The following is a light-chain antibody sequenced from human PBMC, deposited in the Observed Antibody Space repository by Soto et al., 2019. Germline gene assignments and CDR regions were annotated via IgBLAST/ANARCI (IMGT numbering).Light chain of an antibody. V-gene: IGKV1-5*03. J-gene: IGKJ1*01. Sequence: DIQMTQSPSTLSGSVGDRITITCRASQAIGSELAWYQQKPGKAPTLLIYTASNLKSGVPSRFSGSGSGTEFTLTISSLQPEDFATYYCQHYNSSSGAFGQGTKVELK. CDR2: TAS. CDR1: QAIGSE. CDR3: QHYNSSSGA.